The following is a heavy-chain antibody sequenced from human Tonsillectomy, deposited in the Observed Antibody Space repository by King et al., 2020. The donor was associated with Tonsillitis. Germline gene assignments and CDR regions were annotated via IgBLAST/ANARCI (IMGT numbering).Heavy chain of an antibody. Sequence: VQLVESGGGLVQPGGSLRLSCAASGFTFSSYAMSWVRQAPGKGLEWVSAISGRGGSTYYADSVKGRFTISRDNSKNTLYLQMNSLRAEDTAVCYCVSHHAYYYYYTDVWGKGTTVTVSS. CDR2: ISGRGGST. J-gene: IGHJ6*03. CDR1: GFTFSSYA. V-gene: IGHV3-23*04. CDR3: VSHHAYYYYYTDV.